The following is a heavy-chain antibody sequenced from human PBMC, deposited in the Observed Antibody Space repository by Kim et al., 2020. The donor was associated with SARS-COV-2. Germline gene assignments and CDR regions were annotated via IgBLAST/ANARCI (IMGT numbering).Heavy chain of an antibody. J-gene: IGHJ5*02. V-gene: IGHV1-69*04. Sequence: QTFQGRVTITADKSTSTAYMVLSSLRSEDTAVYYCARVEYSSSSPWFDPWGQGTLVTVSS. CDR3: ARVEYSSSSPWFDP. D-gene: IGHD6-6*01.